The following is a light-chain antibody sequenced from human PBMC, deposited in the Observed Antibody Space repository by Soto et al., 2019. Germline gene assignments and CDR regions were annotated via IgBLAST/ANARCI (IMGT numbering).Light chain of an antibody. V-gene: IGLV1-40*01. CDR2: GNS. CDR1: SSNIGAGYD. Sequence: QSVLTQPPSVSGAPGQRVTISCTGSSSNIGAGYDVHWYQQLPGTAPKLLIYGNSNRPSGVPDRFSGCKSGTSASLAITGLQAEDEADYYCQSYDSSLSVWVFGGGTKLTVL. J-gene: IGLJ3*02. CDR3: QSYDSSLSVWV.